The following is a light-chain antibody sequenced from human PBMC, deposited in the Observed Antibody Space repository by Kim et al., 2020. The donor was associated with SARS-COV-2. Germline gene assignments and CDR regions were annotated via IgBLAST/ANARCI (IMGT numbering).Light chain of an antibody. CDR3: QQYNNYLYT. V-gene: IGKV1-8*01. CDR2: KAS. Sequence: AIRMTQSPSSFSASTGDRVTITCRASQGISSYLAWYQQKPGKAPNLLIYKASTLESGVPSRFSGSGSGTEFTLTISSLQPDDFATYYCQQYNNYLYTFGQGTKLEI. CDR1: QGISSY. J-gene: IGKJ2*01.